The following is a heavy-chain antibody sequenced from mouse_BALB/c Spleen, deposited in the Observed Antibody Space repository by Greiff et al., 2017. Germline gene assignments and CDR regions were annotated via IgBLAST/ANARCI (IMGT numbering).Heavy chain of an antibody. J-gene: IGHJ2*01. Sequence: VQLKESGGGLVQPGGSMKLSCVASGFTFSNYWMNWVRQSPEKGLEWVAEIRLKSNNYATHYAESVKGRFTISRDDSKSSVYLQMNNLRAEDTGIYYCTRPDGSSYGGYFDYWGQGTTLTVSS. CDR3: TRPDGSSYGGYFDY. CDR1: GFTFSNYW. CDR2: IRLKSNNYAT. V-gene: IGHV6-6*02. D-gene: IGHD1-1*01.